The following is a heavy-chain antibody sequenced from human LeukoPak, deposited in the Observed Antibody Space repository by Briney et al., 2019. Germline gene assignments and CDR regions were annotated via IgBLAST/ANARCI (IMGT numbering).Heavy chain of an antibody. Sequence: GGSLRLSCAASGFTFSSYWMSWVRQAPGKGLERVANIKQDGSEKYYVDSVKGRFTISRDNAKNSLYLQMNSLRAEDTAVYYCARVVLRYFDWLELDAFDIWGQGTMVTVSS. CDR2: IKQDGSEK. V-gene: IGHV3-7*01. CDR1: GFTFSSYW. CDR3: ARVVLRYFDWLELDAFDI. D-gene: IGHD3-9*01. J-gene: IGHJ3*02.